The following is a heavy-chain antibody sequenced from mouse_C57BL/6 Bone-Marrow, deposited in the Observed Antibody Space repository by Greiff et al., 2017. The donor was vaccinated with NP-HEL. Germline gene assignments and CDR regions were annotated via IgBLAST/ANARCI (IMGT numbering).Heavy chain of an antibody. CDR3: ARGDDYDVYFDY. CDR2: IDPSDSYT. D-gene: IGHD2-4*01. V-gene: IGHV1-69*01. Sequence: QVQLQQPGAELVMSGEGGKRGGSVSGYTFTSYWMHWVKQRPGQGLEWIGEIDPSDSYTNYNQKFKGKSTLTVDKSSSTAYMQLSSLTSEDSAFYYCARGDDYDVYFDYWGKGTTLTVSS. J-gene: IGHJ2*01. CDR1: GYTFTSYW.